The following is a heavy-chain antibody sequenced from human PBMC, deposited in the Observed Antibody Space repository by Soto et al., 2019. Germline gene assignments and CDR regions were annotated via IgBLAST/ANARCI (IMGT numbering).Heavy chain of an antibody. Sequence: PSETLSLTCTVSGGSISSYYWSWMRQPPGKGLEWIGYIYYSGSTNYNPSLKSRVTISVDTSKNQFSLKLNSMTAADTAVYYCARHNYGSGSTYFDYWGQGTLVTVSS. J-gene: IGHJ4*02. D-gene: IGHD3-10*01. CDR1: GGSISSYY. CDR3: ARHNYGSGSTYFDY. V-gene: IGHV4-59*08. CDR2: IYYSGST.